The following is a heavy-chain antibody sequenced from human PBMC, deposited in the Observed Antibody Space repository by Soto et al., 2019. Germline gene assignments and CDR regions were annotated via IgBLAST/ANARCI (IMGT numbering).Heavy chain of an antibody. CDR2: VSGNNGAS. Sequence: QGQLMQSGTEVKKPGASVTVSCKASGYTSADFGISWVRQAPGQGLEGMGWVSGNNGASNPAPKVQGRITMTLDTSTGVSYMALRSLRSDNTAIYYCVRDQKYFRVNGNWFDSWGKGTLVSVSS. D-gene: IGHD2-2*01. J-gene: IGHJ5*01. V-gene: IGHV1-18*04. CDR1: GYTSADFG. CDR3: VRDQKYFRVNGNWFDS.